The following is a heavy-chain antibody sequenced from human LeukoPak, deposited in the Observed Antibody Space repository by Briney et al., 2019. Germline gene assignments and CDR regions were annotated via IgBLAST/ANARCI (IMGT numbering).Heavy chain of an antibody. CDR1: GGSISRYY. CDR2: IYYSGST. V-gene: IGHV4-59*01. D-gene: IGHD4-17*01. Sequence: KPSETLSLTCTVSGGSISRYYWSWIRQPPGKGLEWIGYIYYSGSTNYNPSLKSRVTISVDTSKNQFSLKLSSVTAADTAVYYCAREHGDYGLYWFDPWGQGTLVTVSS. CDR3: AREHGDYGLYWFDP. J-gene: IGHJ5*02.